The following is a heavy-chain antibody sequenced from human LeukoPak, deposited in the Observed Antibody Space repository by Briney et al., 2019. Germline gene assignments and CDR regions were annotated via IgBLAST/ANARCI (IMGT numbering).Heavy chain of an antibody. CDR1: GYTFTSYG. CDR3: ARVEITAATPEVDV. D-gene: IGHD2-15*01. CDR2: ISAYNGNT. V-gene: IGHV1-18*01. J-gene: IGHJ6*04. Sequence: ASVKVSCKASGYTFTSYGISWVRQAPGQGLEWMGWISAYNGNTNYAQKLQGRVTMTTDTSTSTAYMELRSLRSDDTAVYYCARVEITAATPEVDVWGKGTTVTVSS.